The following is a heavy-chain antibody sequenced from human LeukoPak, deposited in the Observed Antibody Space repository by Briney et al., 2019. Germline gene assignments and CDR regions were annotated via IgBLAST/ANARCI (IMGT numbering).Heavy chain of an antibody. CDR1: GGTFSSYA. Sequence: ASVKVSCKASGGTFSSYAISWVRQPPGQGLKWMGGIIPIFGTANYAQKFQGRVTITADKSTSTAYMELSSLRSEDTAVYYCARGLDCSGGSCYSDWGQGTLVTVSS. CDR3: ARGLDCSGGSCYSD. D-gene: IGHD2-15*01. CDR2: IIPIFGTA. J-gene: IGHJ4*02. V-gene: IGHV1-69*06.